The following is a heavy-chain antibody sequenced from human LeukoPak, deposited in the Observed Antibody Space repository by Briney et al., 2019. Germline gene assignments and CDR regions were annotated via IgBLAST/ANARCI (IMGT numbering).Heavy chain of an antibody. J-gene: IGHJ6*03. CDR3: AKDTRGSYVDYYYMDV. D-gene: IGHD1-26*01. CDR2: IRYDGSNK. Sequence: PGGSLRLSCAASGFTFSSYGMHWVRQAPGKGLEWVAFIRYDGSNKYYADSVKGRFTISRDNSKNTLYLQMNSLRAEDTAVYYCAKDTRGSYVDYYYMDVWGKGTTVTISS. V-gene: IGHV3-30*02. CDR1: GFTFSSYG.